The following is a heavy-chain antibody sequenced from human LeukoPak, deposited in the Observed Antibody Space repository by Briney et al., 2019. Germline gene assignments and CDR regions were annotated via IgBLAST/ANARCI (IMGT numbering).Heavy chain of an antibody. CDR1: GGSISSGGYY. D-gene: IGHD3-3*01. CDR2: INHSGST. J-gene: IGHJ4*02. Sequence: PSETLSLTCTVSGGSISSGGYYWSWIRQPPGKGLEWIGEINHSGSTNYNPSLKSRVTISVDTSKNQFSLKLSSVTAADTAVYYCATIPTAFGSGYPGEVDYWGQGTLVTVSS. CDR3: ATIPTAFGSGYPGEVDY. V-gene: IGHV4-39*07.